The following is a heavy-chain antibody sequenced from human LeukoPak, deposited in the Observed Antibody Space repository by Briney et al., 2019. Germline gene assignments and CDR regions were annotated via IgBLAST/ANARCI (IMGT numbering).Heavy chain of an antibody. V-gene: IGHV3-30*02. CDR1: GFTFSSYG. Sequence: GGSLRLSCAASGFTFSSYGMHWVRQAPGKGLEWVAFIRYDGSNKYYADSVKGRFTISRDNSKNTLYLQMNSVRAEDTAVYYCAKDREYCSGGSCSHNWFDPWGQGTLVTVSS. CDR2: IRYDGSNK. D-gene: IGHD2-15*01. J-gene: IGHJ5*02. CDR3: AKDREYCSGGSCSHNWFDP.